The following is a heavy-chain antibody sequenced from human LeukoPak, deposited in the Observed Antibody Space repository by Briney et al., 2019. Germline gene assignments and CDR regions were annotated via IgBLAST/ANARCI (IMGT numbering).Heavy chain of an antibody. D-gene: IGHD3-10*01. CDR1: GYTVARYY. Sequence: GASVEVSCKASGYTVARYYLHWVRQASGQGLEWVGWISAYNGNANYAQKLQGRVTMTTDTSTSTAYKELSSLRSDDTAVYYCARALLGGGTMVRSQSYYYMDVWGKGTTVTISS. CDR2: ISAYNGNA. V-gene: IGHV1-18*04. CDR3: ARALLGGGTMVRSQSYYYMDV. J-gene: IGHJ6*03.